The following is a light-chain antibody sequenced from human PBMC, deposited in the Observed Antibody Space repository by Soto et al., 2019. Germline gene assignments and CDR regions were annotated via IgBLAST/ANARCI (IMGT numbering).Light chain of an antibody. CDR1: SSDVGGYNY. J-gene: IGLJ2*01. Sequence: QSALTQPASVSGSPGQSITISCTGTSSDVGGYNYVSWYQQHPGKAPKLMIYDVSDRPSGVSNRFSGSKSGNTASLTISGLQAEDEADYYCSSYTSDITLDVVFGGWTKLTVL. V-gene: IGLV2-14*01. CDR2: DVS. CDR3: SSYTSDITLDVV.